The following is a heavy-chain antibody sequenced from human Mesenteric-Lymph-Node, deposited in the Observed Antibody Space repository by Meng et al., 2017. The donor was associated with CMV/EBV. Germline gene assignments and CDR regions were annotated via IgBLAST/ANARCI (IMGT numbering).Heavy chain of an antibody. CDR1: GGTFSSYA. Sequence: SATVSCKASGGTFSSYAISWVRQAPGQGLEWMGGIIPIFGTANYAQKFQGRLTITTDESTSTAYMELSSLRSEDTAVYYCASSNYYNSSGYFLDYWGQGTLVTVSS. V-gene: IGHV1-69*05. CDR2: IIPIFGTA. J-gene: IGHJ4*02. D-gene: IGHD3-22*01. CDR3: ASSNYYNSSGYFLDY.